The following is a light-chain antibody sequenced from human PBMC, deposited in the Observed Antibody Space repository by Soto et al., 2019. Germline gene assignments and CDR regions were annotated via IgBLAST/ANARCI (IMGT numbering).Light chain of an antibody. CDR2: EVA. Sequence: QSVLTQPASVSGSPGQSITISCTGTSSDVGNYDFVSWYQQHPGKAPKLMIYEVAKRPSGVSNRFSGSKSANTASLTISGLQAEDEADYHCCSYAGSNTLLFGGGTKLTVL. J-gene: IGLJ2*01. V-gene: IGLV2-23*02. CDR3: CSYAGSNTLL. CDR1: SSDVGNYDF.